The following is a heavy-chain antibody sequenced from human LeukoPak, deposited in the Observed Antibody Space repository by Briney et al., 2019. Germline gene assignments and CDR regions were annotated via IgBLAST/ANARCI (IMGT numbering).Heavy chain of an antibody. CDR3: ARTRGDCSGGSCYFDAFDI. V-gene: IGHV3-74*01. CDR1: GFTFSSYW. D-gene: IGHD2-15*01. CDR2: INSDGSST. J-gene: IGHJ3*02. Sequence: GGSLRLSCAASGFTFSSYWMHWVRQAPGKGLVWVSRINSDGSSTTYADSVKGRFTISRDNAKNTLYLQMNSLRAEDTAVNYCARTRGDCSGGSCYFDAFDIWGQGTMATVSS.